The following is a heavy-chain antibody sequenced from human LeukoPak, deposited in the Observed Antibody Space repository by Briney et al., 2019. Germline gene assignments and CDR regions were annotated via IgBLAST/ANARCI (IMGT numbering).Heavy chain of an antibody. CDR2: ISTMSSTK. CDR3: ARGKIGYYYGDYDGY. D-gene: IGHD4-17*01. Sequence: GGSLRLSCAASGFTFSSYDMNWVRQAPGKGLEWVSYISTMSSTKYYADSVKGRFTISRDNAKNSLYLQMNSLRDEDAAVYYCARGKIGYYYGDYDGYWGQGTLVTVSS. V-gene: IGHV3-48*02. J-gene: IGHJ4*02. CDR1: GFTFSSYD.